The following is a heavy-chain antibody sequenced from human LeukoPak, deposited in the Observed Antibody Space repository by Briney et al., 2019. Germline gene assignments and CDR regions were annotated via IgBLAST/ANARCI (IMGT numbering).Heavy chain of an antibody. Sequence: SGPALVKPTQTLTLTCTFSGFSLSTGGMRVSWIRQPPGKALEWLARIDWDDDKFYSTSLKTRLTISKDTSKNQVVLTMTNMDPVDTATYYCARMVVVTAYTFDYWGQGTLVTVSS. CDR1: GFSLSTGGMR. CDR3: ARMVVVTAYTFDY. V-gene: IGHV2-70*04. J-gene: IGHJ4*02. D-gene: IGHD2-21*02. CDR2: IDWDDDK.